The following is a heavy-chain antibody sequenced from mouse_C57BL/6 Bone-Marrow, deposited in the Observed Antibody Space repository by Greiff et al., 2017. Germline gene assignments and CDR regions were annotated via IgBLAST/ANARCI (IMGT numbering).Heavy chain of an antibody. J-gene: IGHJ1*03. CDR3: APLGRYFDV. D-gene: IGHD4-1*01. CDR1: GYTFTSYD. V-gene: IGHV1-64*01. CDR2: IHPNSGST. Sequence: QVQLQQSGPELVKPGASVKLSCKASGYTFTSYDINWVKQRPGQGLEWIGMIHPNSGSTNYNEKFKSKATLTVDKSSSTAYMQLSSLTSEDSAVYYCAPLGRYFDVWGTGTTVTVSS.